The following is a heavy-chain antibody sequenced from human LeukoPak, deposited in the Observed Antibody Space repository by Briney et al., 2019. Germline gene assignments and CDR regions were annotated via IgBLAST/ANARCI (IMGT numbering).Heavy chain of an antibody. Sequence: PGGSLRHSCAASGFTFNNYANKWGRQAPGKGLDWISVISGSGYSTYHADSVKGRFTISRDNSKSTLYLQMDSLRVEPTAIYYNSKISGDYGYPGDSWGHRTLVTVSS. D-gene: IGHD4-17*01. CDR2: ISGSGYST. CDR1: GFTFNNYA. J-gene: IGHJ5*01. CDR3: SKISGDYGYPGDS. V-gene: IGHV3-23*01.